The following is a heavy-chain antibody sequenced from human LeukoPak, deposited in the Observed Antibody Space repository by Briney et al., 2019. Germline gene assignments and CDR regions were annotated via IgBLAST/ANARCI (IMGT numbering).Heavy chain of an antibody. D-gene: IGHD3-22*01. J-gene: IGHJ4*02. CDR1: GFTFSDYY. Sequence: GGSLRLSCAAFGFTFSDYYMSWVRQAPGKGLEWVSYISSSGSTIYYADSVKGRFTISRDNAKNSLYLQMNSLRAEDTAVYYCARVASYYDSSGYYRYYFDYWGQGTLVTVSS. CDR2: ISSSGSTI. V-gene: IGHV3-11*04. CDR3: ARVASYYDSSGYYRYYFDY.